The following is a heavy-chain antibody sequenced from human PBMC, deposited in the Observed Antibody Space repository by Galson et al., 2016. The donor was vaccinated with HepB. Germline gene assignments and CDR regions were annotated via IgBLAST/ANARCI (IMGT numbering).Heavy chain of an antibody. CDR1: GGSLNGYY. CDR2: INHSGST. Sequence: SETLSLTCAVYGGSLNGYYWNWIRQPPGKGPEWIGEINHSGSTKYNPSLKSRVTISIDTSKDQFSLSLRSVTAADTAVYYCARDPGTSWYRRWGQGTLVTVSS. V-gene: IGHV4-34*01. D-gene: IGHD6-13*01. J-gene: IGHJ4*02. CDR3: ARDPGTSWYRR.